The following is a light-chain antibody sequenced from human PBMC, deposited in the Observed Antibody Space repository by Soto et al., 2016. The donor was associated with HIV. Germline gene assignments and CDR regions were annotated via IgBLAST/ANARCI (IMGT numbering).Light chain of an antibody. J-gene: IGLJ1*01. CDR1: NIGSNS. CDR3: QVWDSGSDHYV. CDR2: DDT. Sequence: SYVLAQPPSVSVAPGKTAMITCEGYNIGSNSVYWYQQKPGQAPMLVVYDDTDRPSGIPERFSGSNSGNTATLTISGVEAGDEADYYCQVWDSGSDHYVFGTGTEVTVL. V-gene: IGLV3-21*03.